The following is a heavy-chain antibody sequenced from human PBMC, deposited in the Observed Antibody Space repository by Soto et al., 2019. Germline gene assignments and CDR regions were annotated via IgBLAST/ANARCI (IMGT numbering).Heavy chain of an antibody. Sequence: ETLSLSCAASGFTVSSNYMSWVRQAPGKGLEWVSVIYSGGSTYYADSVKGRFTISRDNSKNTLYLQMNSLRAEDTAVYYCARDSFGFYYDSSGFDWGQGTLVTVSS. CDR1: GFTVSSNY. CDR3: ARDSFGFYYDSSGFD. J-gene: IGHJ4*02. CDR2: IYSGGST. D-gene: IGHD3-22*01. V-gene: IGHV3-53*01.